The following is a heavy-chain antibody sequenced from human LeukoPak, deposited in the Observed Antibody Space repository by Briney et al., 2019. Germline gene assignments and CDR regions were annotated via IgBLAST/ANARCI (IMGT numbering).Heavy chain of an antibody. CDR2: IYTSGST. J-gene: IGHJ4*02. V-gene: IGHV4-61*02. CDR3: ARYLPNYYDSSGYYSLGFDY. D-gene: IGHD3-22*01. CDR1: GGSISSGSYY. Sequence: PSETLSLTCTVSGGSISSGSYYWSWIRQPAGKGLEWIGRIYTSGSTNYNPSLKSRVTMSVDTSKNQFSLKLSSVTAADTAVYYCARYLPNYYDSSGYYSLGFDYWGQGTLVTVSS.